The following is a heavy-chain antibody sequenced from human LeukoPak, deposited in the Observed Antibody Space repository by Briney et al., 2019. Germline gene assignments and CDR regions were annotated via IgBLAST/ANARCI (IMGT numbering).Heavy chain of an antibody. V-gene: IGHV4-34*01. Sequence: SETLSLTCAVYGGSFSGYYWSWIRQPPGKGLEWIGEINHSGSTNCNPSLKSRVTISVDTSKNQFSLKLSSVTAADTAVYYCARRAYYYGSGSYLLFDYWGQGTLVTVSS. D-gene: IGHD3-10*01. CDR1: GGSFSGYY. CDR2: INHSGST. CDR3: ARRAYYYGSGSYLLFDY. J-gene: IGHJ4*02.